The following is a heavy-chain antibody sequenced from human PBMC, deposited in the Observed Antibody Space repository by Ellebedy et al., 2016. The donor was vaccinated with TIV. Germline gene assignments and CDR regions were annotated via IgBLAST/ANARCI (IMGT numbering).Heavy chain of an antibody. J-gene: IGHJ4*02. CDR2: FDPEDGEV. CDR1: GYTLSELS. CDR3: TTGGEEWLLRFF. D-gene: IGHD6-19*01. V-gene: IGHV1-24*01. Sequence: AASAKVSCKVSGYTLSELSMHWVRQTPGKGLEWMGGFDPEDGEVIYAQKFQGRVTMTEDTSTDTAYMELSSLTSEDTAVYYCTTGGEEWLLRFFWGQGTLVTVSS.